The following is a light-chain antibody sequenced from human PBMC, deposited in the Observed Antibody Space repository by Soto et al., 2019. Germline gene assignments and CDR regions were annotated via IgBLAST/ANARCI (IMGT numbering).Light chain of an antibody. Sequence: GDRLTITGRASQSISSWLAWYQQKPGKAPKFLIYDASNLESGVPSRFSGSGSGTEFSLTISSLQPDDFATYYCQQYNTYSFGQGTKVDIK. V-gene: IGKV1-5*01. CDR3: QQYNTYS. CDR1: QSISSW. CDR2: DAS. J-gene: IGKJ1*01.